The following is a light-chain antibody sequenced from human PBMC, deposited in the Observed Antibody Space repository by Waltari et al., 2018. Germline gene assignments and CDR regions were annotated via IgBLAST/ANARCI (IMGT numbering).Light chain of an antibody. V-gene: IGKV1-39*01. CDR1: QSISSY. CDR3: QQSYSTPQIT. J-gene: IGKJ4*01. Sequence: IQMTQSPSSLSASVVDRVTITCRASQSISSYLNWYQQKPGKAPKLLIYAASSLQSGVPSRFSVSGSGTDFTLTISSLQPEDFATYYCQQSYSTPQITFGGGTKVEIK. CDR2: AAS.